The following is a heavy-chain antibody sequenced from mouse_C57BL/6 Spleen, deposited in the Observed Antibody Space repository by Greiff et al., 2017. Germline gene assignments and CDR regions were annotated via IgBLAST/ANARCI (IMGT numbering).Heavy chain of an antibody. D-gene: IGHD1-1*01. CDR3: TMEFTTVVADY. J-gene: IGHJ2*01. CDR2: IDPETGGT. V-gene: IGHV1-15*01. CDR1: GYTFTDYE. Sequence: VKLQQSGAELVRPGASVTLSCKASGYTFTDYEMHWVKQTPVHGLEWIGAIDPETGGTAYNQKFKGKAILTADKSSSTAYMELRSLTSEDSAVYYCTMEFTTVVADYWGQGTTLTVSS.